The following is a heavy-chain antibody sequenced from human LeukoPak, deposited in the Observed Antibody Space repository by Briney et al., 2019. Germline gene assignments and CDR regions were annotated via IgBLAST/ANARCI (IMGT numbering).Heavy chain of an antibody. Sequence: SETLSLTSTVSGGYISSSSYYWGWIRQSPGKGLEWIGSVYYRGSTYYNPSLKSRVTISVDTSRNQFSLKLNSVTAADTAVYYCARTTRGGSDSWDPYYFDYWGQGTLVTDSS. V-gene: IGHV4-39*01. CDR3: ARTTRGGSDSWDPYYFDY. D-gene: IGHD6-13*01. CDR1: GGYISSSSYY. CDR2: VYYRGST. J-gene: IGHJ4*02.